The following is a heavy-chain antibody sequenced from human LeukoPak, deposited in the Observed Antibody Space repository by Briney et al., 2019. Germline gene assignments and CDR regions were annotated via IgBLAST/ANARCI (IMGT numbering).Heavy chain of an antibody. V-gene: IGHV3-30*02. CDR1: GFTFSSYG. Sequence: GGSLRLSCAASGFTFSSYGMHWVRQAPGKGLEWVAFIRYDGSNKYYADSVKGRFTISRDNSKNTLYLQMNSLRAEDTAVYYCAKEGVAYCGGDCFYGAGYYFDYWGQGTLVTVSS. CDR2: IRYDGSNK. J-gene: IGHJ4*02. CDR3: AKEGVAYCGGDCFYGAGYYFDY. D-gene: IGHD2-21*02.